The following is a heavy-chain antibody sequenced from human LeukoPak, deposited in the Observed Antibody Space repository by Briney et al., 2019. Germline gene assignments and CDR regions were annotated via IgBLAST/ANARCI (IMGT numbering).Heavy chain of an antibody. V-gene: IGHV3-23*01. D-gene: IGHD3-10*01. CDR3: AKVGPLGLLWFGELNYFDY. CDR2: ISGSGGST. CDR1: GFTFSSYA. Sequence: TGGSLRLSCAAPGFTFSSYAMSWVRQAPGKGLEWVSAISGSGGSTYYADSVKGRFTISRDNSKNTLYLQMNSLRAEDTAVYYCAKVGPLGLLWFGELNYFDYWGQGTLVTVSS. J-gene: IGHJ4*02.